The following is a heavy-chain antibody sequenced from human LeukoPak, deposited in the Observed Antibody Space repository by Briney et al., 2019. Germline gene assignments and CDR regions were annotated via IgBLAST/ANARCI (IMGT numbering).Heavy chain of an antibody. V-gene: IGHV1-2*02. CDR2: INPNSGGT. Sequence: ASVKVSCKASGYTFTGYYMHWVRQAPGQGLEWMGWINPNSGGTDYAQTFQGRVTMTRDTSISTAYKELSRLKSDDTAVYYCARGGALYYDFWDWGQGTLVTVSS. CDR1: GYTFTGYY. J-gene: IGHJ4*02. D-gene: IGHD3-3*01. CDR3: ARGGALYYDFWD.